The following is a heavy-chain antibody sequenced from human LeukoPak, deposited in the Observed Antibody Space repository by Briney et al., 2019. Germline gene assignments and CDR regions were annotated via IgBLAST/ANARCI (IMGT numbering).Heavy chain of an antibody. D-gene: IGHD1-26*01. J-gene: IGHJ5*02. CDR2: ISYDRSNK. CDR3: AKVGAMWDNWFDP. Sequence: PGGTLRLSCAASGFTFSSYGMHWVRQAPGKGLEWVAVISYDRSNKYYADSVKGRFTISRDNSKNTLYLQMNSLRAEDTAVYYCAKVGAMWDNWFDPWGQGTLVTV. CDR1: GFTFSSYG. V-gene: IGHV3-30*18.